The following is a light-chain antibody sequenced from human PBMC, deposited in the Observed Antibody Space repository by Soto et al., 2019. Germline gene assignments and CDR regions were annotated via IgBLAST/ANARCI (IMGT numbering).Light chain of an antibody. Sequence: EIVLTQSPATLSLSPGERATLSCRASQSVSSYLAWYQQKPGQAPRLLIYDASNRATGIPARFSGSGSGTGFTLTISSLEPEDFAVYYCQQRSNWAPFTFGPGTKVDIK. CDR1: QSVSSY. CDR2: DAS. CDR3: QQRSNWAPFT. V-gene: IGKV3-11*01. J-gene: IGKJ3*01.